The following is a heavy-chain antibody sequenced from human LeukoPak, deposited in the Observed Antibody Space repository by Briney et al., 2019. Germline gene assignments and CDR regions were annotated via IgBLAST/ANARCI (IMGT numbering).Heavy chain of an antibody. Sequence: ASVKVSYKASGYTFTNYDINWVRQATGQGLEWMGWMNPNSGNTGYAQEFQGRVTMTRNTSISTAYMELSSLRSEDTAVYYCARGADHGGSKCADPWGLGTLVTVST. J-gene: IGHJ5*02. CDR1: GYTFTNYD. CDR2: MNPNSGNT. V-gene: IGHV1-8*01. D-gene: IGHD2-15*01. CDR3: ARGADHGGSKCADP.